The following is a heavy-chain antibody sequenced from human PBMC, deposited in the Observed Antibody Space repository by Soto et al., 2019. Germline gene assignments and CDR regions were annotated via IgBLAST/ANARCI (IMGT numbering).Heavy chain of an antibody. V-gene: IGHV3-30*18. Sequence: QVQLVESGGGVVQPGRSLRLSCAASGFTFSSYGMHWVRQAPVQGLEWVAVISYDGSNKYYADSVKGRFTISRDNSKHTLYLQMNGLRAEDTAVYYCAKVGQVSSTHDYWGQGTLVTVSS. CDR3: AKVGQVSSTHDY. CDR2: ISYDGSNK. J-gene: IGHJ4*02. CDR1: GFTFSSYG. D-gene: IGHD6-13*01.